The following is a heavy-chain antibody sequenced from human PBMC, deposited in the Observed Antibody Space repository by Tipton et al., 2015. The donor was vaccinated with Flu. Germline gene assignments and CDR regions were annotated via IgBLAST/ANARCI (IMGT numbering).Heavy chain of an antibody. Sequence: QLVQSGGALVQPGESLTLACAASGFTFSSYEMNWVRQAPGKGLEWVAHIGASGFTKYYADSVKGRFTISRDNAKNLLFLQMNNLRAEDTAVYYCTRGFIALCDYWGRGNMVTVSS. CDR3: TRGFIALCDY. V-gene: IGHV3-48*03. D-gene: IGHD6-13*01. J-gene: IGHJ4*02. CDR1: GFTFSSYE. CDR2: IGASGFTK.